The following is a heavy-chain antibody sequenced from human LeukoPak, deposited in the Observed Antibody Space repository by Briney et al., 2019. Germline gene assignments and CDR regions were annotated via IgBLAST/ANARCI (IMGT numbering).Heavy chain of an antibody. V-gene: IGHV1-2*02. CDR1: GYAFTGYY. CDR2: INPNSGGT. CDR3: ARDYDILTGNTGNYMDV. D-gene: IGHD3-9*01. J-gene: IGHJ6*03. Sequence: ASVKVSCKASGYAFTGYYMHWVRQAPGQGLEWMGWINPNSGGTNYAKKFQGRVTMTRDTSISTAYMELSRLRSDDTAVYYCARDYDILTGNTGNYMDVWGKGTTVTVSS.